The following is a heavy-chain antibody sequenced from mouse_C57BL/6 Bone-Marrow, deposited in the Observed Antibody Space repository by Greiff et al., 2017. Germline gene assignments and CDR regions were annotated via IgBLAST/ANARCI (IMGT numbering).Heavy chain of an antibody. V-gene: IGHV12-3*01. J-gene: IGHJ2*01. CDR3: AGDRLLLRY. CDR1: GFPITSGYY. D-gene: IGHD1-1*01. Sequence: VQLVESGPGLVKPSQSLFLTCSITGFPITSGYYWIWIRQSPGKPLEWMGYITHSGETFYNPSLQSPISITRETSKNQFFLQLNSVTTEDTAMYYCAGDRLLLRYRGQGTTLTVSS. CDR2: ITHSGET.